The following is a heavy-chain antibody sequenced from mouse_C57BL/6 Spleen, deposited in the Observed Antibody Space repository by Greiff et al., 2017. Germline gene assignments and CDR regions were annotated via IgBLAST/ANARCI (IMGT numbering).Heavy chain of an antibody. Sequence: VQLQQPGAELVMPGASVKLSCKASGYTFTSYWMHWVKQRPGQGLEWIGEIDPSDSYTNYNQKFKGKSTLTVDKSSSTAYMQLSSLTSEDSAVYYCPRKGYYGSSQAWFAYWGQGTLVTVSA. J-gene: IGHJ3*01. V-gene: IGHV1-69*01. D-gene: IGHD1-1*01. CDR1: GYTFTSYW. CDR2: IDPSDSYT. CDR3: PRKGYYGSSQAWFAY.